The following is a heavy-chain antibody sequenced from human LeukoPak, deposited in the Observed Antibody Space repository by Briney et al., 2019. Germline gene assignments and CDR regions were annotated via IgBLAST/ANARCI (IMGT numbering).Heavy chain of an antibody. J-gene: IGHJ5*02. V-gene: IGHV4-59*01. CDR3: ARVGDYYNSGSFSHDT. Sequence: SETLSLTCTVSGGSMMSYYWSWIRQPLGKGLEWIGYIYYSGSTFHNPSLKSRVTMSLDTSKNQFSLQLSSVTAADTAVYYCARVGDYYNSGSFSHDTWGQGTLVTVSS. CDR2: IYYSGST. D-gene: IGHD3-10*01. CDR1: GGSMMSYY.